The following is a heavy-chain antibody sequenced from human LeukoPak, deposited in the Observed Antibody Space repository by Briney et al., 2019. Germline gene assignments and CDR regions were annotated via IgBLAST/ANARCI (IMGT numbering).Heavy chain of an antibody. V-gene: IGHV1-18*01. Sequence: ASVKVSCKTSGYTITNYGISWVRQAPGQGLEWMGWISPYNGNTIYAQKLQGRVTVTTDTSTSTAYMELRSLRSDDTAVYYCTRTVLDCKNGVCYDYWGQGTLVTVSS. CDR2: ISPYNGNT. CDR1: GYTITNYG. J-gene: IGHJ4*02. CDR3: TRTVLDCKNGVCYDY. D-gene: IGHD2-8*01.